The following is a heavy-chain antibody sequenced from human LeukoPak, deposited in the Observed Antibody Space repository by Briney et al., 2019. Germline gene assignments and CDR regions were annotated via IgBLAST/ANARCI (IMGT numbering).Heavy chain of an antibody. D-gene: IGHD5-12*01. CDR2: IKQDGNEK. Sequence: PGGSLRLSCAASGFTFSSYWLSWVRQAPGKGLEWVANIKQDGNEKYYVDSVKGRFTISRDNAKNSLYLQMNSLRAEDTAVYYCARVIGYAKHADYWGQGTLVTVSS. CDR1: GFTFSSYW. J-gene: IGHJ4*02. CDR3: ARVIGYAKHADY. V-gene: IGHV3-7*05.